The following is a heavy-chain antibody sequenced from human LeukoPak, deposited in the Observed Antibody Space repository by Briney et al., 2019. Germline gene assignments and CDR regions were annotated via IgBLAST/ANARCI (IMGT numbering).Heavy chain of an antibody. D-gene: IGHD3-9*01. CDR2: FDPEDGET. CDR1: GYTLTELS. J-gene: IGHJ4*02. CDR3: APFTTLRYFDWLLEPDS. V-gene: IGHV1-24*01. Sequence: ASVNVSCKVSGYTLTELSTRWVRQAPGKGLEWIGVFDPEDGETIYAQKFQARVTMTDVTTTDTAYMELSSLRSEDTAVYYCAPFTTLRYFDWLLEPDSWGQGTLVTVSS.